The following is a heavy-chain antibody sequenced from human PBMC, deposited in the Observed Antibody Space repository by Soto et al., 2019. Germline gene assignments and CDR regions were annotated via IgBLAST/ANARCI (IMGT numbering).Heavy chain of an antibody. CDR3: ARGRRIAARPHYYYYYMDV. V-gene: IGHV4-34*01. CDR2: INHSGST. Sequence: SETLSLTCAVYGGSFSGYYWSWIRQPPGKGLEWIGEINHSGSTNYNPSLKSRVTISVDTSKNQFSLKLSPVTAADTAVYYCARGRRIAARPHYYYYYMDVWGKGTTVTVSS. CDR1: GGSFSGYY. J-gene: IGHJ6*03. D-gene: IGHD6-6*01.